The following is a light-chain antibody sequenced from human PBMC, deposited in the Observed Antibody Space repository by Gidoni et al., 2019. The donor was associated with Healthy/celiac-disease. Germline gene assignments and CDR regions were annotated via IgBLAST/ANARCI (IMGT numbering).Light chain of an antibody. CDR2: SNN. J-gene: IGLJ3*02. Sequence: QSVLTQPPSASGTPGQRVTISGSGSSPNIGSNYVYWYQQLPGPAPSPLLYSNNSRPSASPDPFSGSKSGTAASPAISGPRSEDEADYYCATWDDSLSGYWVFGGGTKLTVL. CDR1: SPNIGSNY. CDR3: ATWDDSLSGYWV. V-gene: IGLV1-47*02.